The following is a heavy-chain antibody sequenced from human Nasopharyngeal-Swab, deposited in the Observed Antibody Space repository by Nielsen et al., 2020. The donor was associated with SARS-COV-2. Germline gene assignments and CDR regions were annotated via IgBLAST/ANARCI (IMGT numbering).Heavy chain of an antibody. Sequence: VRQAPGKGLEWVSAISGSGGSTYYADSVKGRFTISRDNSKNTLYLQMNSLRAEDTAVYYCAKVARDIVVVPAAMKAYYYYGMDVWGQGTTVTVYS. V-gene: IGHV3-23*01. CDR3: AKVARDIVVVPAAMKAYYYYGMDV. J-gene: IGHJ6*02. CDR2: ISGSGGST. D-gene: IGHD2-2*01.